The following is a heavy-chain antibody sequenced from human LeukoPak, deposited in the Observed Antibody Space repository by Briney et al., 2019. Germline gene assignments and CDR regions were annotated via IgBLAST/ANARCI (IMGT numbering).Heavy chain of an antibody. CDR2: IRGSGGST. D-gene: IGHD3-22*01. V-gene: IGHV3-23*01. J-gene: IGHJ4*02. CDR1: GFTFSSYC. CDR3: AKVHDSSGSYRCYFDY. Sequence: GGSLRLSCAASGFTFSSYCMSWVRQAPGKGLEWVSAIRGSGGSTYYADSVKGRFTISRDNSKNTLYLQMNSLRAEDTAVYYCAKVHDSSGSYRCYFDYWGEGALVTVSS.